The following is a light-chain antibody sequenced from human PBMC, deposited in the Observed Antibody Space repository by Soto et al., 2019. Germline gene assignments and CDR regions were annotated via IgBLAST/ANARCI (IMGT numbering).Light chain of an antibody. Sequence: DIQMTQTPSTLSASVGARVTITCRASQSISSWLAWYQQKPGKAPKLLIYKASSLESGVPSRFSGSGSGTEFTLTISSLQPDDFATYYCQQYNSYSWTFGQGTKVDI. CDR3: QQYNSYSWT. V-gene: IGKV1-5*03. J-gene: IGKJ1*01. CDR2: KAS. CDR1: QSISSW.